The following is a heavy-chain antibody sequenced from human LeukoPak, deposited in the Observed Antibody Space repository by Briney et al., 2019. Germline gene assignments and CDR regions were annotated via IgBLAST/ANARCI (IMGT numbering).Heavy chain of an antibody. CDR2: IYYSGST. CDR1: GGSISSSSYY. V-gene: IGHV4-39*01. D-gene: IGHD6-19*01. CDR3: ARHDFITFFLPGDSSGWYRSHDSAFDI. J-gene: IGHJ3*02. Sequence: SETLSLTCTVSGGSISSSSYYWGWIRQPPGKGLEWIGSIYYSGSTYYNPSLKSRVTISVDTSKNQFSLKLSSVTAADTAVYYCARHDFITFFLPGDSSGWYRSHDSAFDIWGQGTMVTVSS.